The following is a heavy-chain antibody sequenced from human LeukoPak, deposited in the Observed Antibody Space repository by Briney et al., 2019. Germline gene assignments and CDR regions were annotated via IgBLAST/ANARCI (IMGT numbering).Heavy chain of an antibody. Sequence: QPGGSLRLSCAASGFTFNTYAIYWVRQAPGKGLEWVSGICGSGGCIYYADSVKGRFTISRDNSKNTVYLQMNSLTADDTAIYYCAKTTVGYSSGRYPGWPADCWGQGTLVTVSS. J-gene: IGHJ4*02. CDR1: GFTFNTYA. CDR3: AKTTVGYSSGRYPGWPADC. CDR2: ICGSGGCI. D-gene: IGHD6-19*01. V-gene: IGHV3-23*01.